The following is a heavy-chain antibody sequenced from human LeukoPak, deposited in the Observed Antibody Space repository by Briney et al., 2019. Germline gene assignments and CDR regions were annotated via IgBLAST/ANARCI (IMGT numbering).Heavy chain of an antibody. CDR3: ARHEFLGGGSYFGSSAEYFQH. CDR1: GGSISSSSYY. D-gene: IGHD1-26*01. V-gene: IGHV4-39*01. J-gene: IGHJ1*01. CDR2: IYYSGST. Sequence: SETLSLTCTVSGGSISSSSYYWGWIRQPPGKGLEWIGSIYYSGSTYYNPSLKSRVTISVDTSKNQFSLKLSSVTAADTAVYYCARHEFLGGGSYFGSSAEYFQHWGQGTLVTVSS.